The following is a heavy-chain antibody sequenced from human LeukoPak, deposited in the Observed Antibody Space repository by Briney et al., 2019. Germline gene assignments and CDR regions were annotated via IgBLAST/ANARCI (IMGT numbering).Heavy chain of an antibody. CDR3: ARGYLGYYGSGSYYKVTLQRDLDY. J-gene: IGHJ4*02. CDR1: GGSFSGYY. D-gene: IGHD3-10*01. Sequence: SETLSLTCAVYGGSFSGYYWSWIRQPPGKGLEWIGEINHSGSTNYNPSLKSRVTTSVDTSKSQFSLKLSSVTAADTAVYYCARGYLGYYGSGSYYKVTLQRDLDYWGQGTLVTVSS. CDR2: INHSGST. V-gene: IGHV4-34*01.